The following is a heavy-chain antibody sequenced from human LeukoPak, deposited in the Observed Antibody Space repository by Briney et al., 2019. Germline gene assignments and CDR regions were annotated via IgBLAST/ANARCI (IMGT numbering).Heavy chain of an antibody. D-gene: IGHD2-21*02. J-gene: IGHJ6*03. CDR1: GFTFSSYA. CDR2: ISGSGGST. Sequence: GGSLRLSCAASGFTFSSYAMSWVRQAPGKGLEWVSAISGSGGSTYYADSVKGRFTISRDNAKNSLYLQMNSLRAEDTAVYYCARDRAYCGGDCYSYYYYYMDVWGKGTTVTVSS. CDR3: ARDRAYCGGDCYSYYYYYMDV. V-gene: IGHV3-23*01.